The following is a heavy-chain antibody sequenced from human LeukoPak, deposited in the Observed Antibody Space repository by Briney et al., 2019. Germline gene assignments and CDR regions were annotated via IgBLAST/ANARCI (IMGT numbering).Heavy chain of an antibody. J-gene: IGHJ3*02. CDR2: IKQDGSEN. D-gene: IGHD6-19*01. V-gene: IGHV3-7*04. CDR1: GFTFSRFW. CDR3: ARGQWRTFDVCDI. Sequence: GGSLRLSCAASGFTFSRFWMSWVRQAPGRGLEWVANIKQDGSENYYVDSVKGRFTISRDNAKNTLYLQMNILRGEDTAVYYCARGQWRTFDVCDIWAQGTMVTVVS.